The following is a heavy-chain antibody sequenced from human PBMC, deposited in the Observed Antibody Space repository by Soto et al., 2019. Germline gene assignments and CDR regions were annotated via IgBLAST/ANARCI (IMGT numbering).Heavy chain of an antibody. CDR2: ISYDGNNK. J-gene: IGHJ2*01. V-gene: IGHV3-30-3*01. CDR3: ARDSGPKPQQVGGYFDL. Sequence: QVQVVESGGGVVQPGRSLRLSCEASGFTCSNYAMHWVRQAPGKGLEWVAVISYDGNNKYYADSVKGRVTISRDNSKNTLYLQMNSLGAEDTAVYYCARDSGPKPQQVGGYFDLWGRGTLVTFSS. D-gene: IGHD3-10*01. CDR1: GFTCSNYA.